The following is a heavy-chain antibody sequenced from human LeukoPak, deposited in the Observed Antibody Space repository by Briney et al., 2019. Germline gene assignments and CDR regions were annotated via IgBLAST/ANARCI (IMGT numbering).Heavy chain of an antibody. J-gene: IGHJ6*02. V-gene: IGHV4-59*01. Sequence: PSETLSLTCTVSGGSISSYYWSWIRQPPGKGLEWIGYIYYSGSTNYNPSLKSRVTISVDTSKNQFSLKLSSVTAADTAVYYCARCGSTSYYYYYGMDVWGQGTTVTVSS. CDR1: GGSISSYY. CDR3: ARCGSTSYYYYYGMDV. CDR2: IYYSGST. D-gene: IGHD2-2*01.